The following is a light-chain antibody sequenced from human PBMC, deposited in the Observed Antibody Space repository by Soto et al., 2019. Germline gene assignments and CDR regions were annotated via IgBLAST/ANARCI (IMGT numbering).Light chain of an antibody. Sequence: APEKGPPHSCRARLKVTRSLAWYPQRPGPAPRLLRSEASNRAAGIPARFSGSGSGTDFTLTIRSLEPEDFAIYYGQQRQYGPPITSGQGTRLEI. J-gene: IGKJ5*01. CDR2: EAS. V-gene: IGKV3-11*01. CDR1: LKVTRS. CDR3: QQRQYGPPIT.